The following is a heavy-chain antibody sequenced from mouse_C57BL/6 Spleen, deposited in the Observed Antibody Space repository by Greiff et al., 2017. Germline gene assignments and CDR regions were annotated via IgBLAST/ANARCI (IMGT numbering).Heavy chain of an antibody. CDR2: IRLKSDNYAT. CDR1: GFTFSNYW. Sequence: EVHLVESGGGLVQPGGSMKLSCVASGFTFSNYWMNWVRQSPEKGLEWVAQIRLKSDNYATHYAEAVKGRFTISRDDAKSGVYLQMNNLRAEYTGIYYCTGDYCYPLFDYWGQGTTLTVSS. CDR3: TGDYCYPLFDY. J-gene: IGHJ2*01. D-gene: IGHD2-12*01. V-gene: IGHV6-3*01.